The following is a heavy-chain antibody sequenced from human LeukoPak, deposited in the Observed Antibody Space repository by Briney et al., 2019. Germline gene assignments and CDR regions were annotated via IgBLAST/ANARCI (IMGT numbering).Heavy chain of an antibody. CDR2: ISGSGGST. CDR1: GFTFSSYA. CDR3: ARVMGSGYYDS. V-gene: IGHV3-23*01. D-gene: IGHD2-15*01. J-gene: IGHJ4*02. Sequence: GGSLRLSCAASGFTFSSYAMSWVRQAPGKGLEWVSAISGSGGSTYYADSVKGRFTISRDNSKNTLYLQMNSLRAEDTALYYCARVMGSGYYDSWGQGVLVTVSS.